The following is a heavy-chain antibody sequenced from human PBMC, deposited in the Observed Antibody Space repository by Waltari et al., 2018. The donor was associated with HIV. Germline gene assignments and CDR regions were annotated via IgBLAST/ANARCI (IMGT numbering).Heavy chain of an antibody. D-gene: IGHD1-20*01. J-gene: IGHJ3*02. Sequence: QVHPVESGGGVVQAGGSLRLSCSDSGLRFNSYAIHWVRQAPGKGLEWVAVISYDGGNKYYADSVKGRFIISRDNSKNTLYLQLNSLRAEDKAVYYCAILSGSFDIWGQGTRVSVSS. CDR2: ISYDGGNK. CDR1: GLRFNSYA. V-gene: IGHV3-30*01. CDR3: AILSGSFDI.